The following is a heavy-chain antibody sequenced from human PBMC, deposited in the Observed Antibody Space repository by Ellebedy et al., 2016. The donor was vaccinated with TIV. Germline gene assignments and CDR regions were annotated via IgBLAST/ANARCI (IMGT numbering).Heavy chain of an antibody. D-gene: IGHD1-1*01. CDR3: ASENWKKTRGSDAFDI. J-gene: IGHJ3*02. CDR1: GFTFSDYY. V-gene: IGHV3-11*05. CDR2: ISSSSSYT. Sequence: GESLKISXAASGFTFSDYYMSWIRQAPGKGLEWVSYISSSSSYTNYADSVKGRFTISRDNAKNSLYLQMNSLRAEDTAVYYCASENWKKTRGSDAFDIWGQGTMVTVSS.